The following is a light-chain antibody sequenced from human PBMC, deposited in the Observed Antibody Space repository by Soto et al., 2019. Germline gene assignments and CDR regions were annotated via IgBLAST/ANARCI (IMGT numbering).Light chain of an antibody. Sequence: QSALTQPASVSGSPGQSITISCTGTSSDIGAYNYVSWYQQHPGKAPKLMIYGVTNRPSGVSNRFSGSKSGNTASLTISGLQADDEADYYCSSYTTSSTLGFGGGTKVTVL. CDR1: SSDIGAYNY. V-gene: IGLV2-14*01. J-gene: IGLJ2*01. CDR2: GVT. CDR3: SSYTTSSTLG.